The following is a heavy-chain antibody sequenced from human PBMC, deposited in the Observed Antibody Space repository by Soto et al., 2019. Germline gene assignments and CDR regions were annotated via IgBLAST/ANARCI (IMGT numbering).Heavy chain of an antibody. V-gene: IGHV5-51*01. J-gene: IGHJ3*02. D-gene: IGHD5-12*01. CDR1: GYSFTSYW. CDR2: IYPGDSDT. CDR3: ARQAYSGYDYLVRDAFDI. Sequence: GGSLRLSCKGSGYSFTSYWIGWVRQMPGKGLEWMGIIYPGDSDTRYSPSFQGQVTISADKSISTAYLQWSSLKASDTAMYYCARQAYSGYDYLVRDAFDIWGQGTMVTVSS.